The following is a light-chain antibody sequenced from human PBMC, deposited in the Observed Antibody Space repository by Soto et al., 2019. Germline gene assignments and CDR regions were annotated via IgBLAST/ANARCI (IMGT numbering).Light chain of an antibody. CDR2: NTG. Sequence: QAVVTQEPSLTVSPGGTVTLTCASNSGAVTSGSYPTWYQQKPGQTPRPLIYNTGDKYSWTPVRFSGSLLGGQAALTLSGAQPEDEADYYCLLFRGVVYVFGGGTKVTVL. V-gene: IGLV7-43*01. CDR3: LLFRGVVYV. CDR1: SGAVTSGSY. J-gene: IGLJ1*01.